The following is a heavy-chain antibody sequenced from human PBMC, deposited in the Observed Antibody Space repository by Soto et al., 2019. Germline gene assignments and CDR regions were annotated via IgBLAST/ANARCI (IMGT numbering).Heavy chain of an antibody. V-gene: IGHV3-33*01. Sequence: AGGSLRLSCAASGFTFSSYGMHWVRQAPGKGLEWVAVIWYDGSNKYYADSVKGRFTISRDNSKNTLYLQMNSLRAEDTAVYYCAREGRTYYYDSSGFLVYWGQGTLVTVSS. CDR1: GFTFSSYG. D-gene: IGHD3-22*01. CDR2: IWYDGSNK. CDR3: AREGRTYYYDSSGFLVY. J-gene: IGHJ4*02.